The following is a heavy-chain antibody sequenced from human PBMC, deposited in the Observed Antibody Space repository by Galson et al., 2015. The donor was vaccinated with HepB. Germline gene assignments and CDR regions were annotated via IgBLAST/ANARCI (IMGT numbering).Heavy chain of an antibody. CDR1: GFSFITSGVA. V-gene: IGHV2-5*02. J-gene: IGHJ4*02. CDR3: ARIQSPLGPDYDFWSGYYTGLDY. D-gene: IGHD3-3*01. CDR2: IYWDDDK. Sequence: PALVKPTQTLTLTCTFSGFSFITSGVAVGWIRQPPGKALEWLALIYWDDDKRYRPSLNSRLTITRDTSKNQVVLRMTNMDPVDTATYYCARIQSPLGPDYDFWSGYYTGLDYWGQGTLVTVSS.